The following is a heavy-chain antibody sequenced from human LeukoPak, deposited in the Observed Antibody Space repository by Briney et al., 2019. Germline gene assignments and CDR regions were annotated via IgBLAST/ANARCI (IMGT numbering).Heavy chain of an antibody. CDR3: AKGGSGSCYSQSDY. D-gene: IGHD2-15*01. V-gene: IGHV3-74*01. CDR1: GFTFSSYW. J-gene: IGHJ4*02. Sequence: GGSLRLSCAASGFTFSSYWMHWVRQAPGKGLVWVSHINSDGSTTNYADSVKGRFTISRDNAKNTLYLQVDSLRAEDTAVYYCAKGGSGSCYSQSDYWGQGTLVTVSS. CDR2: INSDGSTT.